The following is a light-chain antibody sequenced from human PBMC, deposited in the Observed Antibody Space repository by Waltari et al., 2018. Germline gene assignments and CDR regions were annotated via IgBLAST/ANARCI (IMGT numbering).Light chain of an antibody. CDR1: QIVSNNY. CDR3: HLYGSART. Sequence: NVLTQSPGTLSLAPGERATLSCRASQIVSNNYLASYQQQPGQAPRLLIYGVSSRATGIPDRFSGSGSGTDFTLTISRLEPEDSAVYFCHLYGSARTFGGGTKVEIK. J-gene: IGKJ4*01. V-gene: IGKV3-20*01. CDR2: GVS.